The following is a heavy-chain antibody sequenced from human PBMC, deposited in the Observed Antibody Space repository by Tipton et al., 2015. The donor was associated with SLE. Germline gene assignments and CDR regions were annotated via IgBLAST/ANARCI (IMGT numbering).Heavy chain of an antibody. Sequence: TLSLTCTVSGGSISSSSYYWGWIRQPPGKGLEWIGEINHSGSTNYNPSLKSRVTISVDTSKNQFSLKLSSVTAADTAVYYCARGIAVDYWGQGTLVTVSS. D-gene: IGHD2-21*01. CDR3: ARGIAVDY. CDR2: INHSGST. J-gene: IGHJ4*02. V-gene: IGHV4-39*07. CDR1: GGSISSSSYY.